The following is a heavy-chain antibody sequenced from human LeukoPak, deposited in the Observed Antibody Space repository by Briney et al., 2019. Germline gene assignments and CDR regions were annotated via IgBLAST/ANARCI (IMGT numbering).Heavy chain of an antibody. J-gene: IGHJ6*03. D-gene: IGHD3-16*02. CDR3: ARVVRDPPYYYYYMDV. CDR2: IYTSGST. CDR1: GGSISSYY. Sequence: SETLSLTCTVSGGSISSYYWSWIRQPAGKGLEWIGRIYTSGSTDYNPSLKSRVTMSVDTSKNQFSLKLSSVTAADTAVYYCARVVRDPPYYYYYMDVWGKGTTVTISS. V-gene: IGHV4-4*07.